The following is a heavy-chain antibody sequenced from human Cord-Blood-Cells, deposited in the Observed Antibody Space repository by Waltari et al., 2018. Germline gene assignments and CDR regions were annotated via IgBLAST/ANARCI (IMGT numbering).Heavy chain of an antibody. J-gene: IGHJ4*02. D-gene: IGHD6-6*01. CDR3: ARAADSSSSVFDY. CDR1: GGSISSYY. V-gene: IGHV4-59*01. CDR2: IYYSGST. Sequence: QVQLQESGPGLVKPSETLSLTYTVSGGSISSYYWSWIRQPPGKGLEWIGYIYYSGSTNYNPSLKSRVTISVDTSKNQFSLKLSSVTAADTAVYYCARAADSSSSVFDYWGQGTLVTVSS.